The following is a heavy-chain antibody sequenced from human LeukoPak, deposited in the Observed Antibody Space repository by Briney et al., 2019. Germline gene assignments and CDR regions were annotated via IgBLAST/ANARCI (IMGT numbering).Heavy chain of an antibody. Sequence: PSETLSLTCTVSGGSISSSSYYWGWSRQPPGKGLEWIGSIYYSGSTYYNPSLKSRVTISVDTSKNQSSLKLSSVTAADTAVYYCTSYSSSLGYYVDVRGKGTTVTVSS. CDR3: TSYSSSLGYYVDV. J-gene: IGHJ6*03. CDR2: IYYSGST. V-gene: IGHV4-39*07. CDR1: GGSISSSSYY. D-gene: IGHD6-6*01.